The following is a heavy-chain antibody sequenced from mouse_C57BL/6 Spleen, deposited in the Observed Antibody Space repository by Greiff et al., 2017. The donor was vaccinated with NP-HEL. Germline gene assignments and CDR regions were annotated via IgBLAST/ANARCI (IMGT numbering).Heavy chain of an antibody. V-gene: IGHV14-2*01. CDR3: ATGQLRLHWYFDV. J-gene: IGHJ1*03. CDR1: GFNITDYY. Sequence: VQLKESGAELVKPGASVKLSCTASGFNITDYYMHWVKQRTEQGLEWIGRFIPEDGGTKYAPKFQGKATITADPSSNTAYLQLSSLTSEDTAVYYCATGQLRLHWYFDVWGTGTTVTVSS. D-gene: IGHD3-2*02. CDR2: FIPEDGGT.